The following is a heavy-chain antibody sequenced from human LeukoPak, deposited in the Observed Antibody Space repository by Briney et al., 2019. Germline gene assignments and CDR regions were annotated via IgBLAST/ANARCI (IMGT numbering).Heavy chain of an antibody. CDR3: ARTPVARRDWFDP. D-gene: IGHD6-19*01. CDR2: INPNSGGT. Sequence: ASVKVSCKASGYTFTGYYMHWVRQAPGRGLEWMGWINPNSGGTNYAQKFQGRVTMTRDTSISTAYMELSRLRSDDTAVYYCARTPVARRDWFDPWGQGTLVTVSS. CDR1: GYTFTGYY. V-gene: IGHV1-2*02. J-gene: IGHJ5*02.